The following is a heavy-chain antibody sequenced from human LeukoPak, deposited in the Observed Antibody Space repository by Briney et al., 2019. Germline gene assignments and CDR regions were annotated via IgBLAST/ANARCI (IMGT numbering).Heavy chain of an antibody. CDR3: ARHRRYSSSSGGFDP. CDR2: IYPGDSDT. V-gene: IGHV5-51*01. D-gene: IGHD6-6*01. Sequence: GESLKISCKGSGYSFTSYWIGWVRQMPGKGLEWMGFIYPGDSDTRYSPSFQGQVTISADKSISTAYLQWSSLKASDTAMYYCARHRRYSSSSGGFDPWGQGTLVTVSS. CDR1: GYSFTSYW. J-gene: IGHJ5*02.